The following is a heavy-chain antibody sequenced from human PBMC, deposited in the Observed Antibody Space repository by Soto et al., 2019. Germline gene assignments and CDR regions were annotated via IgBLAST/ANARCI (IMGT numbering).Heavy chain of an antibody. CDR3: ARRSYDFWSGYSHYYYGMDV. CDR1: GFTFSSYG. CDR2: IWYDGSNK. D-gene: IGHD3-3*01. J-gene: IGHJ6*02. V-gene: IGHV3-33*01. Sequence: PGGSLRLSCAASGFTFSSYGMHWVRQAPGKGLEWVAVIWYDGSNKYYADSVKGRFTISRDNSKNTLYLQMNSLRAEDTAVYYCARRSYDFWSGYSHYYYGMDVWGQGTTVTVS.